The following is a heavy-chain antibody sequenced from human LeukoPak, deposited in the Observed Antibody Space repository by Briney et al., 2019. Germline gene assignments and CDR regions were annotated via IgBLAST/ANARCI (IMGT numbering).Heavy chain of an antibody. CDR3: AKSSGGIAAADFDY. V-gene: IGHV3-9*01. CDR1: GFTFDDYD. J-gene: IGHJ4*02. Sequence: GGSLRLSCAASGFTFDDYDMHWVRQAPGKGLEWVSGISWNSGSIGYADSVKGRFTISRDNAKNSLYLQMNSLRAEDTALYYCAKSSGGIAAADFDYWGQGTLVTASS. CDR2: ISWNSGSI. D-gene: IGHD6-13*01.